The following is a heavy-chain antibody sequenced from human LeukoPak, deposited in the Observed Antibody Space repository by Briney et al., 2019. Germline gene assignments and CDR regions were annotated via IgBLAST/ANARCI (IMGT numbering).Heavy chain of an antibody. D-gene: IGHD1-26*01. Sequence: SEPLSLTCAVYGGSFSGYYWSWIRQPPGKGLEWIGEINHSGSTNYNPSLKSRVTISVDTSKNQFSLKLSSVTAADTAVYYCARIGVGRAFDYWGQGTLVTVSS. CDR1: GGSFSGYY. V-gene: IGHV4-34*01. CDR3: ARIGVGRAFDY. CDR2: INHSGST. J-gene: IGHJ4*02.